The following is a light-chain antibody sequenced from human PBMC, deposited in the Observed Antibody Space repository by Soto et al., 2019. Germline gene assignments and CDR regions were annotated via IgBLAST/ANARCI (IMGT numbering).Light chain of an antibody. CDR1: QSISYW. Sequence: DIQMTQSPSTLSASVGDRVTITCRASQSISYWLAWYQQKPGKAPNLLIYKASSLESGVPSRLSCSGSGTEFSLTISSLQPDDFATYYCQQYHSDPLTFGGGTKVEIK. CDR2: KAS. J-gene: IGKJ4*01. V-gene: IGKV1-5*03. CDR3: QQYHSDPLT.